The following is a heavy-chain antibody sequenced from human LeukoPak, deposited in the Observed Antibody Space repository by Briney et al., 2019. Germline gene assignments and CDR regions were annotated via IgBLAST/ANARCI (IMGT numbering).Heavy chain of an antibody. Sequence: GGSLRLSCAASGFTFSSYGMHWVRQAPGKGLEWVAFTRYDGSNKYYADSVKGRFTISIDNSKNTLYLQMNSLRAEDTAVYYCAKDTAGAFDIWGQGTMVTVSS. CDR1: GFTFSSYG. CDR3: AKDTAGAFDI. CDR2: TRYDGSNK. D-gene: IGHD5-18*01. J-gene: IGHJ3*02. V-gene: IGHV3-30*02.